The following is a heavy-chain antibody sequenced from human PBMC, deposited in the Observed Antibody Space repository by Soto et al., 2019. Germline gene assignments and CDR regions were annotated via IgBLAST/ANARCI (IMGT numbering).Heavy chain of an antibody. CDR1: GYTFTSYG. CDR3: ARDPPLNDKGYYYCMDV. Sequence: ASVKVSCKASGYTFTSYGISWVRQAPGQGLEWMGWISAYNGNTNYAQKLQGRVTMTTDTSTSTAYMELRSLRSDDTAVYYCARDPPLNDKGYYYCMDVWGQGTTVTVSS. D-gene: IGHD3-22*01. V-gene: IGHV1-18*01. J-gene: IGHJ6*02. CDR2: ISAYNGNT.